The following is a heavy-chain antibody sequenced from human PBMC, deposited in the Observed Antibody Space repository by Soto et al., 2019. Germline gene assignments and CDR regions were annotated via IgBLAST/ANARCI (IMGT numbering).Heavy chain of an antibody. CDR3: ASVVAATPYAFDI. CDR2: IIPIFGTA. CDR1: GGTFSSYA. J-gene: IGHJ3*02. D-gene: IGHD2-15*01. V-gene: IGHV1-69*13. Sequence: SVKVSCKASGGTFSSYAISWVRQAPGQGLEWMGGIIPIFGTANYAQKFQGRVTITADESTSTAYMELSSLRSEDTAVYYCASVVAATPYAFDIWGQGTMVTVS.